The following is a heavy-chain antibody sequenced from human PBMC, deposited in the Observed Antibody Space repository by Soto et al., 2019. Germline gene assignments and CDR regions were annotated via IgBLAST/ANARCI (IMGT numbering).Heavy chain of an antibody. D-gene: IGHD5-12*01. J-gene: IGHJ4*02. CDR1: GFTFSSYA. V-gene: IGHV3-23*01. CDR3: AKAMIVATIRRPFDY. Sequence: GGSLRLSCAASGFTFSSYAMSWVRQAPGKGLEWVSAISGSGGSTYYADSVKGRFTISRDNSKNTLYLQMNSLRAEDTAVYYCAKAMIVATIRRPFDYWGQGTLVTVSS. CDR2: ISGSGGST.